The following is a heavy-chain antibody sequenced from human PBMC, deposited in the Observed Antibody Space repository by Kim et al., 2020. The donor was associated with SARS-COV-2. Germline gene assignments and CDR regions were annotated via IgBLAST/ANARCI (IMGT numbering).Heavy chain of an antibody. D-gene: IGHD6-13*01. Sequence: GGSLRLSCAASGLTFGDYAMHWVRQAPGKGLEWVSGISWNSGSIGYADSVKGRFTISRDNAKNSLYLQMNSLRAEDTALYYCAKGISSSWYYFDYWGQGTLVTVSS. V-gene: IGHV3-9*01. J-gene: IGHJ4*02. CDR3: AKGISSSWYYFDY. CDR1: GLTFGDYA. CDR2: ISWNSGSI.